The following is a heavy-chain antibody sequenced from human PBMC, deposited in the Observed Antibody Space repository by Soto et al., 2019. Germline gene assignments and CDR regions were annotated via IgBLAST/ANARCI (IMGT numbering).Heavy chain of an antibody. D-gene: IGHD2-2*01. J-gene: IGHJ4*02. CDR3: ARSLGYCSSTSCYEGGY. V-gene: IGHV1-18*01. CDR1: GYTFTSYG. Sequence: ASVKVSCKASGYTFTSYGISWVRQAPGQGLEWMGWISAYNGNTNYAQKLQGRVTMTTDTSTSTAYMELRSLRSDDTAVYYCARSLGYCSSTSCYEGGYWGQGTRVTVSS. CDR2: ISAYNGNT.